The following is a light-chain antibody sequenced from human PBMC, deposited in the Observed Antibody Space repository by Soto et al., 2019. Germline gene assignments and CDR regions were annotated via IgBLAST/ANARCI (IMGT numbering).Light chain of an antibody. Sequence: EIVMTQSPATLSVSPGERATLSCRASQSVSSNLAWYQHKPGQAPRLLIYGASARATGIPARFSGSGSGTEFTLTITSLQSEDFAVYFCQQYNNWPITFGQGTRLDI. CDR1: QSVSSN. V-gene: IGKV3-15*01. CDR3: QQYNNWPIT. CDR2: GAS. J-gene: IGKJ5*01.